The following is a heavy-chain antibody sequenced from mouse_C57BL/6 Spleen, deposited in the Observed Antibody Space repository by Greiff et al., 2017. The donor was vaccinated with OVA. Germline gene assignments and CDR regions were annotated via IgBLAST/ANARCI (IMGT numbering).Heavy chain of an antibody. CDR2: IYPGSGST. Sequence: VQLQQPGAELVKPGASVKMSCKASGYTFTSYWITWVKQRPGQGLEWIGDIYPGSGSTNYNEKFKSKATLTVDTSSSTAYMQLSSLTSEDSAVYYWARTGGLRQWFAYWGQGTLVTVSA. J-gene: IGHJ3*01. D-gene: IGHD2-4*01. CDR1: GYTFTSYW. V-gene: IGHV1-55*01. CDR3: ARTGGLRQWFAY.